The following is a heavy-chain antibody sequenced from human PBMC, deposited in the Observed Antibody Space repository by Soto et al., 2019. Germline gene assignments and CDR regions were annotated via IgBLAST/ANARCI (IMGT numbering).Heavy chain of an antibody. D-gene: IGHD2-15*01. Sequence: ASVKVSCKASGYTFTSYYMHWVRQAPGQGLEWMGIINPSGGSTSYAQKFQGRVTMTRDTSTSTVYMELSSLRSEDTAVYYCATDRGRNKNFGYCGVGSCYSYYYYYYMDVWGKGTTVTVSS. V-gene: IGHV1-46*03. CDR3: ATDRGRNKNFGYCGVGSCYSYYYYYYMDV. J-gene: IGHJ6*03. CDR2: INPSGGST. CDR1: GYTFTSYY.